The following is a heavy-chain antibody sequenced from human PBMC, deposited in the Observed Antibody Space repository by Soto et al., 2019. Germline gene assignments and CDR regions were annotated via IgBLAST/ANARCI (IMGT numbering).Heavy chain of an antibody. CDR3: ARSYGYCSSTSCYNWFDP. J-gene: IGHJ5*02. V-gene: IGHV1-69*01. D-gene: IGHD2-2*01. Sequence: QVQLVQSGAEVKKPGSSVKVSCKASGGTFSSYAISWVRQAPGQGLEWMGGIIPISGTANYAQKFQGRVTITADESTSTAYMELSSLRSEDTAVYYCARSYGYCSSTSCYNWFDPWGQGTLVTVSS. CDR2: IIPISGTA. CDR1: GGTFSSYA.